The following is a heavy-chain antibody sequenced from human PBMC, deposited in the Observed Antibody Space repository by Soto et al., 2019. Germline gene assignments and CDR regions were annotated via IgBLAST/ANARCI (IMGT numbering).Heavy chain of an antibody. CDR1: GFTFSSYA. Sequence: GGSLRLSCAASGFTFSSYAMSWVRQAPGKGLEWVSAISGSGGSTYYADSVKGRFTISRDNSKNTLYLQMNSLRAEDTAVYYCAKEGSYDSSDRRTDLFEYWGQGTLVTVSS. D-gene: IGHD3-22*01. V-gene: IGHV3-23*01. J-gene: IGHJ4*02. CDR2: ISGSGGST. CDR3: AKEGSYDSSDRRTDLFEY.